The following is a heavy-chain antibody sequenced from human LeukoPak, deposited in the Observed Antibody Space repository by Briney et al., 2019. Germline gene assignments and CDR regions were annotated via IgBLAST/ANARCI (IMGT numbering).Heavy chain of an antibody. D-gene: IGHD6-6*01. V-gene: IGHV4-39*06. CDR3: ARQYSSSSQDPYYYYYYMDV. CDR2: IHYSGSI. J-gene: IGHJ6*03. Sequence: SETLSLTCTVSGGSISSYYWGWVRQPPGKGLEWIGNIHYSGSIYYNPSLKSRVTISVDTSQNRFALKLSSVTAADTAVYYCARQYSSSSQDPYYYYYYMDVWGKGTTVTVSS. CDR1: GGSISSYY.